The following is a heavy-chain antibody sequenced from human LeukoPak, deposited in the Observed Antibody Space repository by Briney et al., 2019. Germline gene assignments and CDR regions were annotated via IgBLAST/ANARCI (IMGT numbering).Heavy chain of an antibody. V-gene: IGHV4-34*01. D-gene: IGHD3-22*01. CDR1: GGSFRGYY. Sequence: SETLSLTCAVYGGSFRGYYWTWIRQPPGKGLEWIGEINHSGSTNYNPSLKSPVTISVDTSKNQCSLKLSSVTAADTAVYYCARGSSAFDTYYYYYMDVWGKGTTVTVSS. CDR2: INHSGST. J-gene: IGHJ6*03. CDR3: ARGSSAFDTYYYYYMDV.